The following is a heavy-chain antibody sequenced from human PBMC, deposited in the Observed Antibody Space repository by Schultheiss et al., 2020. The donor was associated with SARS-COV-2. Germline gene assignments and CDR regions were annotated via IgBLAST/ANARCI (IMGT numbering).Heavy chain of an antibody. V-gene: IGHV4-61*02. CDR3: ARYYDSSGYPPIPRDKGFDS. D-gene: IGHD3-22*01. CDR2: IYTSGST. J-gene: IGHJ4*02. Sequence: SETLSLTCTVSGGSISSGSYYWSWIRQPAGKGLEWIGRIYTSGSTNYNPSLKSRVTISVDTSKNQFSLKLSSVTAADTAVYYCARYYDSSGYPPIPRDKGFDSWGQGSLVTVSS. CDR1: GGSISSGSYY.